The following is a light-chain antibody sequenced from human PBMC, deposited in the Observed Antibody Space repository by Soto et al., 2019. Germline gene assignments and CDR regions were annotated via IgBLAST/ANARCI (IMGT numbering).Light chain of an antibody. J-gene: IGKJ2*01. CDR1: QGVNSNS. V-gene: IGKV3-20*01. Sequence: VLPQSPGTLSLSPGERATLSCRAIQGVNSNSLAWYQQKPGQAPRLLMYAAANRATGIPDRFSGSGSGTDFTLTISRLEPEDFAVYYCQLYAGSPMYTFGQGTKVDI. CDR3: QLYAGSPMYT. CDR2: AAA.